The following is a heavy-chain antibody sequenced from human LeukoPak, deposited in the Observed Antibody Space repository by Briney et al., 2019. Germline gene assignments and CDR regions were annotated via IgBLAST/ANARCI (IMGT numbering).Heavy chain of an antibody. D-gene: IGHD5-12*01. V-gene: IGHV5-51*01. CDR2: IYPGDSDT. CDR3: ARRGYSGYARLYYFDY. J-gene: IGHJ4*02. Sequence: GESLKISCKGSGYSFTSYWIGWVRQMPGKGLEWMGIIYPGDSDTRYSPSFQGQVTISADKSISTAYLQWSSLKASDTAMYYCARRGYSGYARLYYFDYWGQGTLVTVSS. CDR1: GYSFTSYW.